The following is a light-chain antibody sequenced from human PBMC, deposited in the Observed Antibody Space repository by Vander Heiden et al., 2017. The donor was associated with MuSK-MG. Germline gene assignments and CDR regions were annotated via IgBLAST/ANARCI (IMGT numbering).Light chain of an antibody. J-gene: IGKJ5*01. CDR2: AAS. Sequence: DIQMTQSPSSLSASVGDRVTITCRASQSISSYLNWYQQKPGKAPKLLIYAASSLQSGVPSRFSGSGSGTDFTLTISSLQPEDFATYYCQQIYSTLPITFGQGTRLEIK. CDR3: QQIYSTLPIT. CDR1: QSISSY. V-gene: IGKV1-39*01.